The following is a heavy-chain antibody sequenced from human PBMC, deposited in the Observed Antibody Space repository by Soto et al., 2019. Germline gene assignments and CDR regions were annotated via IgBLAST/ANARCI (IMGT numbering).Heavy chain of an antibody. Sequence: GESLKISCQFSGHGFWISWVRQMPGKGLEWMGSIYPRDSDTRYNPSFQGQVTISVDKSINTAYLQWSTLKASDTAMFYCVRQHPIDSGGWYIWGQGTQVTVSS. D-gene: IGHD6-19*01. V-gene: IGHV5-51*01. CDR2: IYPRDSDT. CDR1: GHGFW. CDR3: VRQHPIDSGGWYI. J-gene: IGHJ4*02.